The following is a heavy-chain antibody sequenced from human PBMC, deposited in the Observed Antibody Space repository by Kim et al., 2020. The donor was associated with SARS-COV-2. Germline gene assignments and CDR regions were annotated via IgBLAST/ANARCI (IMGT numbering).Heavy chain of an antibody. J-gene: IGHJ4*01. V-gene: IGHV4-31*02. D-gene: IGHD6-13*01. CDR3: ARVPFGYSSSWHHDY. Sequence: SRRTYYNPSLKSRVTISVDTSKNQFSLKTSSVTAADTAVYYCARVPFGYSSSWHHDY. CDR2: SRRT.